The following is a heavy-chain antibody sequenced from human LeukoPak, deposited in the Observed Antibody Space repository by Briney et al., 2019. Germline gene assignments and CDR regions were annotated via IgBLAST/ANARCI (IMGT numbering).Heavy chain of an antibody. V-gene: IGHV4-61*02. CDR1: GGSISSGSYY. J-gene: IGHJ4*02. CDR2: IYTSGST. CDR3: ARVGRDGYNLAIWNYFDY. Sequence: PSETLSLTCTVSGGSISSGSYYWSWIRQPAGKGLEWIGRIYTSGSTNYNPSLKSRVTISVDTPKNQFSLKLSSVTAADTAVYYCARVGRDGYNLAIWNYFDYWGQGTLVTVSS. D-gene: IGHD5-24*01.